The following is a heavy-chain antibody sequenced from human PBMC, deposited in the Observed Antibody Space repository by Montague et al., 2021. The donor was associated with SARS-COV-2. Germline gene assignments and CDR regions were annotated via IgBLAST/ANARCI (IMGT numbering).Heavy chain of an antibody. CDR2: IYYSGST. V-gene: IGHV4-39*01. Sequence: SETLSLTCSVSGGSISSSSYYWGWIRQSPGKGLEWIGSIYYSGSTYYNPSLKSRVTISVDTSKKQFSLKVTPVTAADTAVYYCARRAQLFHRATDYYDMDVWGQGTTVTVSS. D-gene: IGHD1-1*01. J-gene: IGHJ6*02. CDR1: GGSISSSSYY. CDR3: ARRAQLFHRATDYYDMDV.